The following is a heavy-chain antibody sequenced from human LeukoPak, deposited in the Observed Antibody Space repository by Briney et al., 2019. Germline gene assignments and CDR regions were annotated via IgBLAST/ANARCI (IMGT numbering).Heavy chain of an antibody. CDR2: INDSGDST. CDR3: ARDETKKRGSSGY. CDR1: GFTFSTYA. J-gene: IGHJ1*01. D-gene: IGHD1-26*01. Sequence: TGGSLRLSCAASGFTFSTYAMTWVRQGPGKGLEWVSVINDSGDSTYYADSVKGRFTISRDNSKNTLYLQMNSLRAEDTAVYYRARDETKKRGSSGYWGQGTLVTVSS. V-gene: IGHV3-23*01.